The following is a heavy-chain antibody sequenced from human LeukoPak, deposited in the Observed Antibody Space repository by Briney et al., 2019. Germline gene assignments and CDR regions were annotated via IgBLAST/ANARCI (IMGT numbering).Heavy chain of an antibody. CDR2: IQDDGSAQ. CDR3: ARHIVGEQNFDY. V-gene: IGHV3-7*01. CDR1: GFTFGAYW. Sequence: PGGSLRLSCAASGFTFGAYWMSWFRQAPGKGPEWVASIQDDGSAQFYVASLEGRFTISSDNANNTLYLQMDTMRVEDTAVYYCARHIVGEQNFDYWSQGTLVTVSS. D-gene: IGHD3-16*02. J-gene: IGHJ4*02.